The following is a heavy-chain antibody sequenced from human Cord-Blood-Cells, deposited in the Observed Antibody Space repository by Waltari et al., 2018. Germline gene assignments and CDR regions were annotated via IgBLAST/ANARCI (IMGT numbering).Heavy chain of an antibody. CDR3: AKDEDSSGWYSN. CDR2: IRYDGSNK. CDR1: GFTFSSYG. D-gene: IGHD6-19*01. J-gene: IGHJ4*02. Sequence: QVQLVESGGGVVQPGGSLRLSCAASGFTFSSYGMHWVRQAPGKGRGWVAFIRYDGSNKYYADSVKGRFTISRDNSKNTLYLQMNSLRAEDTAVYYCAKDEDSSGWYSNWGQGTLVTVSS. V-gene: IGHV3-30*02.